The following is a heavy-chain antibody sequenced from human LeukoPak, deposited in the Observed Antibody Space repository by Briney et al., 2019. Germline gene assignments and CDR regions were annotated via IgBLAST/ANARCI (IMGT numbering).Heavy chain of an antibody. D-gene: IGHD3-10*01. CDR3: ARDSYYGSGSYSFDY. CDR1: GFTFSSYS. Sequence: GGSLRLSCAASGFTFSSYSMNWVRQAPGKGLEWVSSISSSSYIYYADSVKGRFTISRDNAKNSLYLQMNSLRAEDTAVYYCARDSYYGSGSYSFDYWGQGTLVTVSS. V-gene: IGHV3-21*01. CDR2: ISSSSYI. J-gene: IGHJ4*02.